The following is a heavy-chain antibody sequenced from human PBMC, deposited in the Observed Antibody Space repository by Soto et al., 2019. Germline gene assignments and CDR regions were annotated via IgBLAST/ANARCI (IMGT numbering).Heavy chain of an antibody. J-gene: IGHJ6*02. CDR1: GYTFTGYY. CDR2: INPNSGGT. Sequence: ASVKVSCKASGYTFTGYYMHWVRQAPGQGLEWMGWINPNSGGTNYAQKFQGWVTMTRDTSISTAYMELSRLRSDDTAVYYCARDQYSSSSASSYYGMDVWGQGTTVTVSS. V-gene: IGHV1-2*04. CDR3: ARDQYSSSSASSYYGMDV. D-gene: IGHD6-6*01.